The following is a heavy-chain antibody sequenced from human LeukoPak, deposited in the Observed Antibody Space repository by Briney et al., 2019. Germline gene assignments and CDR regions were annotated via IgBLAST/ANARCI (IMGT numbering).Heavy chain of an antibody. Sequence: PGGSLRLSCAASGFTFSSYGMHWVRQAPGKGLEWVAFIRYDGSNKYYADSVKGRFTISRDNSKNTLYLQMNTLRAEDTAVYYCAKGYNGYDYAFDVWGQGTVVTVSS. CDR2: IRYDGSNK. D-gene: IGHD5-12*01. V-gene: IGHV3-30*02. CDR1: GFTFSSYG. J-gene: IGHJ3*01. CDR3: AKGYNGYDYAFDV.